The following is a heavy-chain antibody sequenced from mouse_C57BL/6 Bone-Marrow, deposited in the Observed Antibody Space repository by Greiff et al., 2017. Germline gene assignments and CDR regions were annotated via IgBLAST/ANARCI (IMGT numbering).Heavy chain of an antibody. Sequence: VQLQQSGAELVKPGASVKISCKASGYAFSSYWMHWVKQRPGKGLEWIGQIYPGNGDTNYNGKFKGKATLTADKSSSTAYMQLSSLTSEDSAVYFCARSEAYGSSSWFAYWGQAALVTVAA. CDR3: ARSEAYGSSSWFAY. V-gene: IGHV1-80*01. J-gene: IGHJ3*01. CDR1: GYAFSSYW. D-gene: IGHD1-1*01. CDR2: IYPGNGDT.